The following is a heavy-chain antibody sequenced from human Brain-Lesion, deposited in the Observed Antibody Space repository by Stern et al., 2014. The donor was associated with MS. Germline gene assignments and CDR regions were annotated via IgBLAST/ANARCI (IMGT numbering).Heavy chain of an antibody. CDR1: GGSINTNNYY. J-gene: IGHJ4*02. Sequence: QVQLQESGPGLVKPSETLSLTCTVSGGSINTNNYYWGWIRQPPGKGLEWIGNIYSSGSTFYSPSLKSRVTMSVDTSKNQFSLNRSSVTAADTAVYYCARTGDDFGDYSLSYWGQGTLVTVSS. CDR2: IYSSGST. D-gene: IGHD4-17*01. CDR3: ARTGDDFGDYSLSY. V-gene: IGHV4-39*01.